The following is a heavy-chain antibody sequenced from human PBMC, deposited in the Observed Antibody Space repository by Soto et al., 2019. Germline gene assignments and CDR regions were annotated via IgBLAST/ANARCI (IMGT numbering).Heavy chain of an antibody. V-gene: IGHV3-30-3*02. Sequence: QVKLVESGGGVVQPGRSRRLSCVTSGFTFRSYGMHWVRQSPDKGLEWVAVIKSDGTTADYIESVKGRFFISRDNSKKTVYLQMNNLRPEDTGIYCCAKPRSSLEWPRFDPWGQGTLVTVSS. J-gene: IGHJ5*02. D-gene: IGHD3-3*01. CDR2: IKSDGTTA. CDR1: GFTFRSYG. CDR3: AKPRSSLEWPRFDP.